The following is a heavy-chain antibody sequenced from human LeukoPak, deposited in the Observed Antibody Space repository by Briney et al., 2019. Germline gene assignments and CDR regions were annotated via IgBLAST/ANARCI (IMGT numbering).Heavy chain of an antibody. Sequence: SETLSLTCTVSGGSISSGDYYWSWIRQPPGKGLEWIGYIYYSGSTYYNPSLKSRVTISVDTSKNQFSLKLSSVTAADTAVYYCARRVLRYFEDAFDIWGQGTMVTVSS. CDR2: IYYSGST. CDR1: GGSISSGDYY. CDR3: ARRVLRYFEDAFDI. D-gene: IGHD3-9*01. V-gene: IGHV4-30-4*02. J-gene: IGHJ3*02.